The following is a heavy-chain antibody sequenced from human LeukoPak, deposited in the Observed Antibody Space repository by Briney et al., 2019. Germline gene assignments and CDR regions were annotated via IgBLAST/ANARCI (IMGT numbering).Heavy chain of an antibody. V-gene: IGHV1-69*06. J-gene: IGHJ4*02. CDR2: IIPIFGTA. Sequence: SVKVSCKASGGTFSSYAISWVRQAPGQGLEWMGGIIPIFGTANYAQKFQGRVTITADKSTSTAYMELSSLRSEDTAVYYCARDGGAVAGTTAFDYWGQGTLVTVSS. CDR3: ARDGGAVAGTTAFDY. CDR1: GGTFSSYA. D-gene: IGHD6-19*01.